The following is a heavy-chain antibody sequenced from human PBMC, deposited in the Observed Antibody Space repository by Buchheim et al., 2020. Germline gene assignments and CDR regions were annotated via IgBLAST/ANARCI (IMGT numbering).Heavy chain of an antibody. J-gene: IGHJ4*02. Sequence: QLQLQESGPGLVKPSETLSLTCTVSGGSISSSSYYWGWIRQPPGKGLEWIGSIYYSGTTYYNPSLESRVTISLDTSKNQFSLKLSSATAADTAVYYCARGPLDWSGYYPTYYFDYWGQGTL. CDR3: ARGPLDWSGYYPTYYFDY. CDR1: GGSISSSSYY. V-gene: IGHV4-39*01. D-gene: IGHD3-3*01. CDR2: IYYSGTT.